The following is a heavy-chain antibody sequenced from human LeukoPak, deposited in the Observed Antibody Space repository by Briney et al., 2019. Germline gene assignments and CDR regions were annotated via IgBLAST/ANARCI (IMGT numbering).Heavy chain of an antibody. V-gene: IGHV4-38-2*01. Sequence: PSETLSLTCAVSGYSISSGYYWGWIRQPPGKGLEWIGSIYHSGSTYYNPSLKSRVTISVDTSKNQFSLKLSSVTAADTPVYYCASTNHYSSSSRFDYWGQGTLVTVSS. D-gene: IGHD6-6*01. CDR1: GYSISSGYY. CDR2: IYHSGST. J-gene: IGHJ4*02. CDR3: ASTNHYSSSSRFDY.